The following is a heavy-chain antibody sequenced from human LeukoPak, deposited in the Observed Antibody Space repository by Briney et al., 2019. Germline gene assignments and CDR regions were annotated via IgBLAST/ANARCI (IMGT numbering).Heavy chain of an antibody. CDR1: GFTFDDYT. CDR3: AKEGSSSWGDYYYYGMDV. CDR2: ISWDGGST. Sequence: GGSLRLSCAASGFTFDDYTMHWVRQAPGKGLEWVSLISWDGGSTYYADSVKGRFTISRDNSKNSLYLQMNSLRTEDTALYYCAKEGSSSWGDYYYYGMDVWGQGTTVTVSS. V-gene: IGHV3-43*01. D-gene: IGHD6-13*01. J-gene: IGHJ6*02.